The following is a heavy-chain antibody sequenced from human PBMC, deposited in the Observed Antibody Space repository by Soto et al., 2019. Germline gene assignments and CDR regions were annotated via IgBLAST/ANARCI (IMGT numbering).Heavy chain of an antibody. Sequence: GGSLRLSCVASGFTLSNYGMHWVRQAPGKGLEWIALIWYEGTTKYSTDSMKGRFSISRDQSKSTLYLQVNSLRAEDTATYYCARDVGSSGTSRWFDTWGQGTLVTVSS. CDR2: IWYEGTTK. CDR1: GFTLSNYG. D-gene: IGHD6-13*01. J-gene: IGHJ5*02. V-gene: IGHV3-33*01. CDR3: ARDVGSSGTSRWFDT.